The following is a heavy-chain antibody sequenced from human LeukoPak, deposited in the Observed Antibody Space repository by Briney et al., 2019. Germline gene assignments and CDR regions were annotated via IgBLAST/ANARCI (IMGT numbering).Heavy chain of an antibody. V-gene: IGHV1-24*01. Sequence: ASVKVSCKVSGYTLTELSMHWVRQAPGKGLEWMGGFDPEDGETIYAQKFQGRVTMTEDTSTDTAYMELSSLRSEDTAVYYCATEKPGIAAAGTNYYYYYMDVWGKGTSVTISS. CDR3: ATEKPGIAAAGTNYYYYYMDV. J-gene: IGHJ6*03. D-gene: IGHD6-13*01. CDR2: FDPEDGET. CDR1: GYTLTELS.